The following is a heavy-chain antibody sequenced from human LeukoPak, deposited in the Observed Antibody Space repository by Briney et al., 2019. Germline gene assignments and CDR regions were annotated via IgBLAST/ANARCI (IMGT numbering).Heavy chain of an antibody. Sequence: GASVKVSCKASGYTFTSYDINWVRQATGQGLEWMGWMNPHSGNTGYAQKFQGRVTMTRNTSISTAYMELSSLRSEDTAVYYCARGRGPHTPPWVVAVDATRNDASRNDAFDIWGQGTTVTVSS. CDR3: ARGRGPHTPPWVVAVDATRNDASRNDAFDI. J-gene: IGHJ3*02. CDR1: GYTFTSYD. D-gene: IGHD2-15*01. V-gene: IGHV1-8*01. CDR2: MNPHSGNT.